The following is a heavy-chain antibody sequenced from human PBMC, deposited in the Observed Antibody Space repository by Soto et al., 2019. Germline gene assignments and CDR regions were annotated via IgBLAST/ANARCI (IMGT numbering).Heavy chain of an antibody. Sequence: QVQVQQWGAGLLKSSETLSLTCAVYGGSFSGYYWSWIRQSPGKGLEWIGEVNPTGSTKYNPSLKRPVTISVGTSKNQFSLNLNSVTAADTALYYCARSREQWLVDAFDIWGPGTMVTVSS. CDR1: GGSFSGYY. CDR3: ARSREQWLVDAFDI. J-gene: IGHJ3*02. CDR2: VNPTGST. V-gene: IGHV4-34*01. D-gene: IGHD6-19*01.